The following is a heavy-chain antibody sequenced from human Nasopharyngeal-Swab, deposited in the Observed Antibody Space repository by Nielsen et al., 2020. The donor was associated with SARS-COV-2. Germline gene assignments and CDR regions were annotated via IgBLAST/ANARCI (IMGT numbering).Heavy chain of an antibody. CDR1: GFIFRASA. CDR2: IGDKDHNYAT. Sequence: GESLKLSFAASGFIFRASALHLVRPASGKGLEWVGRIGDKDHNYATTYGASVQGRFTISRDDSKNTAFLQMDSLKTEDTALYYCTTDFYFDYWGQGTLVTVSS. V-gene: IGHV3-73*01. J-gene: IGHJ4*02. CDR3: TTDFYFDY.